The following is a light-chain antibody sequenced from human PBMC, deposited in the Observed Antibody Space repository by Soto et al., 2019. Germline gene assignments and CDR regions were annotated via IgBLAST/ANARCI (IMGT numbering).Light chain of an antibody. CDR3: GSYAGSYKGYV. CDR2: DVS. CDR1: SSDVGGYNY. Sequence: QSARTQPRSVSGSHGQSVTISCTGTSSDVGGYNYVSWYQQHPGKAPKLMIYDVSKQPSGVPDRLSGSKSGNRASLTISGLHAVDEADYSCGSYAGSYKGYVFGTGTKLTVL. J-gene: IGLJ1*01. V-gene: IGLV2-11*01.